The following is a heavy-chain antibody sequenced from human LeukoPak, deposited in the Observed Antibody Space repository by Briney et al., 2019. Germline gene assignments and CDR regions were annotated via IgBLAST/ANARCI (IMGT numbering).Heavy chain of an antibody. J-gene: IGHJ4*02. Sequence: PGGSLRLSCAASGFTFSSYSMNWVRQAPGKGLEWVSSISSSSSYIYYADSVRGRFTISRDNAKNSLYLQMNSLRAEDTAVYYCARDLSEYYYGSGSYPYYFDYWGQGTLVTVSS. CDR2: ISSSSSYI. CDR3: ARDLSEYYYGSGSYPYYFDY. D-gene: IGHD3-10*01. V-gene: IGHV3-21*01. CDR1: GFTFSSYS.